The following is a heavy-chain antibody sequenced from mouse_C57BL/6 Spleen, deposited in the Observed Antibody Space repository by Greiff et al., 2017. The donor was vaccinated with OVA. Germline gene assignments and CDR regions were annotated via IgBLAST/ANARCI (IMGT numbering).Heavy chain of an antibody. CDR2: IWSDGST. Sequence: QVQLQQSGPGLVAPSQSLSITCTVSGFSLTSYGVHWVRQPPGKGLEWLVVIWSDGSTTYNSALKSRLSISKDNSKSQVFLKMNSLQTDDTAMYYCARNYYGSSGAMDYWGQGTSVTVSS. D-gene: IGHD1-1*01. CDR3: ARNYYGSSGAMDY. J-gene: IGHJ4*01. V-gene: IGHV2-6*02. CDR1: GFSLTSYG.